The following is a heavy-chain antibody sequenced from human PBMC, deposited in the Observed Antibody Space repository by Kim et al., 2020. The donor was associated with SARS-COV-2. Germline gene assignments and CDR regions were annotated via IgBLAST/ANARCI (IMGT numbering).Heavy chain of an antibody. J-gene: IGHJ4*02. Sequence: ADSVKGRFTISRDNAKNSLYLQMNSLRAEDTAVYYCARFYSSSSHSLFDYWGQGTLVTVSS. D-gene: IGHD6-13*01. V-gene: IGHV3-21*01. CDR3: ARFYSSSSHSLFDY.